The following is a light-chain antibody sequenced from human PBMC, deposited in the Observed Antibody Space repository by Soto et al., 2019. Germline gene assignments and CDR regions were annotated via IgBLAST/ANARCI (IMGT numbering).Light chain of an antibody. CDR2: KAS. J-gene: IGKJ1*01. CDR3: QHYDSYSST. CDR1: QSISYW. V-gene: IGKV1-5*03. Sequence: DIQMTQSPSTLSASVGDRVTITCRASQSISYWLAWYQQKPGKAPILLIYKASILESGVPSRFSGSGSATEFTLTLSSLQPDDFATYYCQHYDSYSSTFGQGTKVEIK.